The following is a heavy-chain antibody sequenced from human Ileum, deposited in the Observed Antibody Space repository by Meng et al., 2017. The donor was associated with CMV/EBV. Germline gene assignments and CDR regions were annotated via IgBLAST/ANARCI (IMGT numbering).Heavy chain of an antibody. CDR2: IYVSGGRT. V-gene: IGHV3-23*01. Sequence: SWAASGFTFSNYAVSWVRQAPGKGLEWGSGIYVSGGRTFYADSVKGRFTISRDNLENTVYLEMNSLKAEDTAVYYCTRKVGGSYYFAYWGQGTLVTVSS. CDR1: GFTFSNYA. CDR3: TRKVGGSYYFAY. J-gene: IGHJ4*02. D-gene: IGHD1-26*01.